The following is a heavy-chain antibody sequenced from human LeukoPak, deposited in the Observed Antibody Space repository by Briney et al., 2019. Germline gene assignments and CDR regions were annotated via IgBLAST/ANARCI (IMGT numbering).Heavy chain of an antibody. CDR3: ARDSNRASQFDY. Sequence: GASVKVSCKASGYTFTSYYMHWVRQAPGQGLEWMGWISAYNGNTNYAQKLQGRVTMTTDTSTSTAYMELRSLRSDDTAVYYCARDSNRASQFDYWGQGTLVTVSS. J-gene: IGHJ4*02. D-gene: IGHD1-14*01. V-gene: IGHV1-18*04. CDR2: ISAYNGNT. CDR1: GYTFTSYY.